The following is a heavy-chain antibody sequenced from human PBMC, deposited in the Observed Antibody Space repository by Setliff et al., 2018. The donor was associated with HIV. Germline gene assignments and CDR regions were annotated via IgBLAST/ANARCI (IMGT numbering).Heavy chain of an antibody. CDR2: ISSSGSII. J-gene: IGHJ3*02. V-gene: IGHV3-11*04. CDR3: ARQDDYFDSSGYYLGYDGFDI. D-gene: IGHD3-22*01. CDR1: GFTFSDYY. Sequence: LRLSCAASGFTFSDYYMSWIRQAPGMGLEWDSYISSSGSIIYYADSVKGRFTISRDNAKKSLYLQMNSLRAEDTAVYYCARQDDYFDSSGYYLGYDGFDIWGQGTMVTVSS.